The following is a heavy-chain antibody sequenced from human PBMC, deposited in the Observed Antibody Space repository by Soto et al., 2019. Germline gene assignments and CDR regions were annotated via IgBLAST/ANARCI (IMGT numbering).Heavy chain of an antibody. CDR2: ISSSGYI. J-gene: IGHJ6*02. CDR3: ARDCSGGSCYPGTDV. D-gene: IGHD2-15*01. CDR1: GFNFNSYT. Sequence: GGSLRLSCAASGFNFNSYTINWVRQAPGKRLEWLSSISSSGYIFSTDSVRGRFTISRDNAKNSVYLQINSLRAEDTAVYFCARDCSGGSCYPGTDVWGQGTTVTVSS. V-gene: IGHV3-21*01.